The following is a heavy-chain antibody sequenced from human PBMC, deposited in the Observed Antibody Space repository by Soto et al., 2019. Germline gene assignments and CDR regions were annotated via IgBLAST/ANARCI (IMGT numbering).Heavy chain of an antibody. Sequence: GGSLRLSCAASGFTFSTSWMDWVRQTPGKGLEWVANINQDGSEKNYVDSVKGRFTISRDNAKNSQFMQMSSLTAEDSGLYYCTRYLDFWGQGTLVTVSS. CDR2: INQDGSEK. V-gene: IGHV3-7*01. CDR3: TRYLDF. CDR1: GFTFSTSW. J-gene: IGHJ4*02.